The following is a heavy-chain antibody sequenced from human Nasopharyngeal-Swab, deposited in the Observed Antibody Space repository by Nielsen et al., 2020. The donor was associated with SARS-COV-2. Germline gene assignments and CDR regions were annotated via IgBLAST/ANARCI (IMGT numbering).Heavy chain of an antibody. CDR2: INHSGST. J-gene: IGHJ6*03. V-gene: IGHV4-34*01. Sequence: SQTLSLTCAVYGGSFSANYWGWIRQPPGKGLEWIAEINHSGSTNYNPSLKSRVTLSVDTSMNQFSLELSSVTAADTAVYYCARGLSGIVPAPILGLGPYYYYYYMDVWGKGTTVTVSS. CDR3: ARGLSGIVPAPILGLGPYYYYYYMDV. D-gene: IGHD2-2*01. CDR1: GGSFSANY.